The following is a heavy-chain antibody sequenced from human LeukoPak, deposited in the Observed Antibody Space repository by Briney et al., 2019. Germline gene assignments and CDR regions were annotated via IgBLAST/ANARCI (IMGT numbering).Heavy chain of an antibody. D-gene: IGHD6-19*01. CDR3: ARRQGAVADNWFDP. V-gene: IGHV5-51*01. CDR2: IYPGDSDT. Sequence: HGESLKTSCKGSGYSFTSYWIGWVRQMPGKGLEWMGIIYPGDSDTRYSPSFQGQVTISADKSISTAYLQWDSLKASDTAMYYCARRQGAVADNWFDPWGQGTLVTVSS. CDR1: GYSFTSYW. J-gene: IGHJ5*02.